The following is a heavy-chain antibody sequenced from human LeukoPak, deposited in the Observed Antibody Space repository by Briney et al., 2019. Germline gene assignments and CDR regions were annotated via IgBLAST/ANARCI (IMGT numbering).Heavy chain of an antibody. V-gene: IGHV4-34*01. Sequence: KPSETLSLTCAVYGGSFSGYYWSWIRQPPGKGLEWIGEINHSGSTNYNPSLKSRVTISVDTSKNQFSLKLSSVTAADTAVYYCARDYVYGSGSYYNRGFDYWGQGTLVTVSS. J-gene: IGHJ4*02. D-gene: IGHD3-10*01. CDR2: INHSGST. CDR3: ARDYVYGSGSYYNRGFDY. CDR1: GGSFSGYY.